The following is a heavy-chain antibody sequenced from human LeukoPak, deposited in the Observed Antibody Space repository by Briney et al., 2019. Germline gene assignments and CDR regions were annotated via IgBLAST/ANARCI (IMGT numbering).Heavy chain of an antibody. J-gene: IGHJ4*02. V-gene: IGHV4-39*07. CDR1: GGSISSSYYY. Sequence: PSETLSLTCTVSGGSISSSYYYWGWIRQPPGTGLAWIGSIYNSGSTNYNPSLRGRVTMSVAASKNQFSLHLSSVTAADTAVYYCARSAFLVTAPGLYYFDYWGQGTLVAVSS. D-gene: IGHD6-13*01. CDR3: ARSAFLVTAPGLYYFDY. CDR2: IYNSGST.